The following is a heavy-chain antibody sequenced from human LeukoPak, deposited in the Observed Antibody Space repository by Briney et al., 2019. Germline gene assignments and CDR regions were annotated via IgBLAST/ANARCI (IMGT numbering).Heavy chain of an antibody. J-gene: IGHJ4*02. D-gene: IGHD3-22*01. V-gene: IGHV3-21*01. Sequence: GGSLRLPCAASGFTFSSYTMNWVRQAPAKGLEWVSSISRGSRYIYYADSVKGRFSISRDDAKNSLYLQMKSLRAEDTAVYYCARVAYYDSSGYYPVPFDNWGQGTLVTVSS. CDR3: ARVAYYDSSGYYPVPFDN. CDR1: GFTFSSYT. CDR2: ISRGSRYI.